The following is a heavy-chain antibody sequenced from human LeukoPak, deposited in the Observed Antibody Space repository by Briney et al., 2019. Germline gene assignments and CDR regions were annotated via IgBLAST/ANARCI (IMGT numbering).Heavy chain of an antibody. CDR3: HSHIVVVPAAHDAFDI. V-gene: IGHV1-18*01. CDR2: ISAYNGNT. D-gene: IGHD2-2*01. J-gene: IGHJ3*02. CDR1: GYTFTSYG. Sequence: GASVKVSCKASGYTFTSYGISWVRQAPGQGLEWMGWISAYNGNTNYARKFQGRVTITTDESTSTAYMELSSLRSEDTAVYYCHSHIVVVPAAHDAFDIWGQGTMVTVSS.